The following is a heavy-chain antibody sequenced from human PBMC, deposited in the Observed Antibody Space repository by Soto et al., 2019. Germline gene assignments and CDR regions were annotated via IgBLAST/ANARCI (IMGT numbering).Heavy chain of an antibody. CDR1: GFTFSSYW. CDR2: IKQDGSEK. V-gene: IGHV3-7*01. CDR3: AREGTNTYYCGSGSYYNTKFDY. D-gene: IGHD3-10*01. Sequence: PGGSLRLSCAASGFTFSSYWMSWVRQAPGKGLEWVANIKQDGSEKYYVASVKGRFTISRDNAKNSLYLQMNSLRAEDTAVYYCAREGTNTYYCGSGSYYNTKFDYWGQGTLVTVSS. J-gene: IGHJ4*02.